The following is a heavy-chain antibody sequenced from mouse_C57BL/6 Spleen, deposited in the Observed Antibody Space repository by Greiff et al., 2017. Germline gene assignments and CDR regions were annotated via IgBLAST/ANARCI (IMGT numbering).Heavy chain of an antibody. D-gene: IGHD1-1*01. CDR2: INPNYGTT. CDR3: ARQITTVVDYFDY. V-gene: IGHV1-39*01. J-gene: IGHJ2*01. Sequence: EVQLQQSGPELVKPGASVKISCKASGYSFTDYNMHWVKQSHGKSLEWIGVINPNYGTTSYNQKFKGKATLTVDQSSSTAYMQRNSLTSEDSAVYYCARQITTVVDYFDYWGQGTTLTVSS. CDR1: GYSFTDYN.